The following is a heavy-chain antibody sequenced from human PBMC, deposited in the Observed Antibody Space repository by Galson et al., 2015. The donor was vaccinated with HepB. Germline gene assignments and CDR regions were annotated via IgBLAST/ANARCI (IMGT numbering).Heavy chain of an antibody. V-gene: IGHV3-7*03. D-gene: IGHD6-13*01. CDR1: GFTFSSYW. J-gene: IGHJ4*02. CDR2: IKQDGSEK. CDR3: ARARKDLRSSSWYPYYFDY. Sequence: SLRLSCAASGFTFSSYWKSWVRQAPGKGLEWVADIKQDGSEKYYVDSVKGRFTISRDNAKNSLYLQMNSLRAEDTAVYYCARARKDLRSSSWYPYYFDYWGQGTLVTVSS.